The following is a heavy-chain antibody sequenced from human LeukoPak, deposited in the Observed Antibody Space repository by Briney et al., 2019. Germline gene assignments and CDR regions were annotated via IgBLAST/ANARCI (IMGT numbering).Heavy chain of an antibody. D-gene: IGHD6-13*01. CDR1: RFTFSDCY. J-gene: IGHJ6*03. CDR2: ISSSGNTI. Sequence: GGSLRLSCVASRFTFSDCYMNWIRQAPGKGLEWVSYISSSGNTINYADSVKGRFTISRDNAKNSLYLQMNSLRAEDTAVYYCARNPPDRYSSSWNYMDVWGKGTTVTVSS. V-gene: IGHV3-11*01. CDR3: ARNPPDRYSSSWNYMDV.